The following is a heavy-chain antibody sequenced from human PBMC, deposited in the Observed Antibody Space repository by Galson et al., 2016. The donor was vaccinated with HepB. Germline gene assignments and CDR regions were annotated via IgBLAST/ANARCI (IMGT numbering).Heavy chain of an antibody. CDR1: GYIFSNYG. J-gene: IGHJ4*02. CDR2: ISPGATDT. D-gene: IGHD2-8*02. Sequence: SVKVSCKASGYIFSNYGMNWVRQAPGQGLEWMAWISPGATDTVYAQSLQGRLTLTTDPSTGTAYMELRSLGSDDTAVYYCARDFCTGGPCYHALGHWGQGTLVTVSS. CDR3: ARDFCTGGPCYHALGH. V-gene: IGHV1-18*01.